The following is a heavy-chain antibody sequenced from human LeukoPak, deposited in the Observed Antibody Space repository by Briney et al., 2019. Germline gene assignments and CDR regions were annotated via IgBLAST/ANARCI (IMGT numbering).Heavy chain of an antibody. V-gene: IGHV4-4*02. D-gene: IGHD1/OR15-1a*01. J-gene: IGHJ6*02. CDR1: GFTFSNAW. CDR2: IYLYGTT. Sequence: GSLRLSCAASGFTFSNAWMSWVRRSPVKGLEWIGEIYLYGTTNYNPSFTSRVTMSVDRSRNQFSLKLTSVTAADTAVYYCARQKWEQQGRDYYFNGLDVWGPGTTVIVSS. CDR3: ARQKWEQQGRDYYFNGLDV.